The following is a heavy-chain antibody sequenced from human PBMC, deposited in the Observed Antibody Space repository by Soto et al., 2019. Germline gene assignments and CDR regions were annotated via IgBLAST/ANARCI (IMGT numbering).Heavy chain of an antibody. V-gene: IGHV3-15*01. CDR3: TTDLTVTNAFDI. D-gene: IGHD4-17*01. Sequence: EVQLVESGGGLVKPGGSLRLSCAASGFTFSNAWMSWVRQAPGKGLEWVGRIKSKTDGGTTDYAAPVKGRFTISRDDSKNTLYLQMNSLKTEDTAVYYSTTDLTVTNAFDIWGQGTMVTVSS. J-gene: IGHJ3*02. CDR2: IKSKTDGGTT. CDR1: GFTFSNAW.